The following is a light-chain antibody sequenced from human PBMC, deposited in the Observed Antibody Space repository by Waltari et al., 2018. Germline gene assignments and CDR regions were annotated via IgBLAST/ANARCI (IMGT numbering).Light chain of an antibody. CDR1: QDISSS. CDR3: QQVNNYPFT. J-gene: IGKJ3*01. Sequence: DIQLTQSPSFLSASVGDRVTITCRASQDISSSLAWYQQKPGRAPKPLIYAASTLQSGVPSRLSGSGSGTEFTLTSSSLQPEDFVTYYCQQVNNYPFTFGPGTILDVK. V-gene: IGKV1-9*01. CDR2: AAS.